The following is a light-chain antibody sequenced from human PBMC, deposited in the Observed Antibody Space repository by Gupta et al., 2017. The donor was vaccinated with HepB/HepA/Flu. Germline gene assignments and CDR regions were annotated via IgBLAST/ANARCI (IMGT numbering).Light chain of an antibody. CDR3: QQYNNWPRT. J-gene: IGKJ1*01. V-gene: IGKV3-15*01. Sequence: EIVMTQSPATLSVSPGERATLSCRASQSVNSNLAWYQQKPGQAPRLLIYGASTRATGITARFSGSGSGTEFTLTISNLQSEDFAVYYCQQYNNWPRTFGQGTKVEIK. CDR2: GAS. CDR1: QSVNSN.